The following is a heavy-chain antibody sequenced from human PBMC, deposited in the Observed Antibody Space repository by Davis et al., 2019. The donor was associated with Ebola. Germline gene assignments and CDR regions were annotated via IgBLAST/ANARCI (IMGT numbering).Heavy chain of an antibody. CDR2: IYPGDSDT. J-gene: IGHJ2*01. CDR1: GYSFTSYW. CDR3: ARHARRSWELHWYFDL. D-gene: IGHD1-26*01. V-gene: IGHV5-51*01. Sequence: PGGSLRLSCKGSGYSFTSYWIGWVRQMPGKGLEWMGIIYPGDSDTRYSPSFQGQVTISADKSISTAYLQWSSLKASDTAMYYCARHARRSWELHWYFDLWGRGTLVTVSS.